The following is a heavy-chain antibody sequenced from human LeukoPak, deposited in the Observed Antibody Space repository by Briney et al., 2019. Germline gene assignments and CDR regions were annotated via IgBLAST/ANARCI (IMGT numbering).Heavy chain of an antibody. D-gene: IGHD3-10*01. CDR2: ISAYNGNT. J-gene: IGHJ6*03. Sequence: GASVKVSCKASGYTFTSYGISWVRQAPGQGLEWMGWISAYNGNTNYAQKLQGRVTMTTDTSTSTAYMELRSLRSDDTAVYYCAGITMVRDNYYYYYMDVWGKGTTVTVSS. V-gene: IGHV1-18*01. CDR1: GYTFTSYG. CDR3: AGITMVRDNYYYYYMDV.